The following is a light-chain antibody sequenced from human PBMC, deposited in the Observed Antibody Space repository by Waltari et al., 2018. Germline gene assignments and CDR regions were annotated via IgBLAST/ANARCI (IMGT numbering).Light chain of an antibody. CDR3: QQCYSSPYT. Sequence: DIFLNQSPDVPACCFGVCVTLTCKSSGSVLSSSNNKNYLGWYQQKTGQPPKRLIAWHSTRESGVPDRFSGSGSVTDFTLTISSQQAEDVSVYYFQQCYSSPYTLGQGTKLEIK. CDR2: WHS. J-gene: IGKJ2*01. CDR1: GSVLSSSNNKNY. V-gene: IGKV4-1*01.